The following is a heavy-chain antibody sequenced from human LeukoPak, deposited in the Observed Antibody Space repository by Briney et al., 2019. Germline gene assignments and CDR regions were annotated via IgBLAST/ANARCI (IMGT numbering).Heavy chain of an antibody. Sequence: PGGSLRLSCEASGFTFSNYWMNWVRQAPGKGLEWVANIKHDGSEKYYVDSVRGRFTISRDNAKNSLYLQMNSLRAEDTAVYYCARRVVVTDNFNDSFDIWGQGTMVTVSS. J-gene: IGHJ3*02. CDR3: ARRVVVTDNFNDSFDI. CDR1: GFTFSNYW. V-gene: IGHV3-7*01. CDR2: IKHDGSEK. D-gene: IGHD2-21*02.